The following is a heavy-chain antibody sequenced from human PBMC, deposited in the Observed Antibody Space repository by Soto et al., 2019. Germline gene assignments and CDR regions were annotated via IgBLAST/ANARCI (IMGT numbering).Heavy chain of an antibody. Sequence: PGGSLSLSCEASGFTLSMYAMRWIRQAQGKGLEWVSTITSGGGLYTADSVKGRLTISRDNSKNKMYLQMNRLKVEDTAIYYCAKGKCSGRTCYGSDYWGQGTVVTVSS. CDR3: AKGKCSGRTCYGSDY. CDR1: GFTLSMYA. V-gene: IGHV3-23*01. CDR2: ITSGGGL. D-gene: IGHD2-15*01. J-gene: IGHJ4*02.